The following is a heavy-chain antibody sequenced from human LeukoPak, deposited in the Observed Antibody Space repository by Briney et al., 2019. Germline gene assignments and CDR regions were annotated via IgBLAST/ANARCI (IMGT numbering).Heavy chain of an antibody. Sequence: GGSLRLSCAASGFTFSSYWMHWVRQAPGKGLVWVSRINSDGSSTSYADSVKGRFTISRDNAKNTLCLQMNSLRAEDTAVYYCSAAGNYEYFQHWGQGTLVTVSS. D-gene: IGHD6-13*01. CDR2: INSDGSST. J-gene: IGHJ1*01. CDR3: SAAGNYEYFQH. V-gene: IGHV3-74*01. CDR1: GFTFSSYW.